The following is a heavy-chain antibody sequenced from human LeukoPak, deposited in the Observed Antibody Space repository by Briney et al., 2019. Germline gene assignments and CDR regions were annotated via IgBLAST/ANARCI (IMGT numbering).Heavy chain of an antibody. D-gene: IGHD6-13*01. CDR1: GFSFSGYA. CDR3: AKDSSTSNYYYGMDV. CDR2: ISGSGGYT. V-gene: IGHV3-23*01. Sequence: GGSLRLSCAASGFSFSGYAMSWVRQAPGRGLEWVSAISGSGGYTYYADSVKGRFTISRDNSRNTLFLQMNSLRAEDTAVYHCAKDSSTSNYYYGMDVWGQGTTVTVSS. J-gene: IGHJ6*02.